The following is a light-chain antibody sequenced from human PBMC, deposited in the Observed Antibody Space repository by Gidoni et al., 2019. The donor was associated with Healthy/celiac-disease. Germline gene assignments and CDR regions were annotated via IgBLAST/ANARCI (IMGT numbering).Light chain of an antibody. Sequence: VMTPSPLSILVTPGEPASLSCRSSQSCLHSNGYKELDWYLQKPGQSPQLLIYLVSNRASGVLDRFSGSGSGTDVTLKISRWEADDVDVYYCMQALQTPITFGQGTRLEIK. CDR3: MQALQTPIT. CDR2: LVS. V-gene: IGKV2-28*01. CDR1: QSCLHSNGYKE. J-gene: IGKJ5*01.